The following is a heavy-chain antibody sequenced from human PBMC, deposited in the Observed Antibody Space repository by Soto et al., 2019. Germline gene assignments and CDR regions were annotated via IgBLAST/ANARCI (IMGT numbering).Heavy chain of an antibody. Sequence: SETLSLTCTVSGGSISSYYWSWIRQPPGKGLEWIGYIYYSGSTNYNPSLKSRVTISVDTSKNQFSLKLSSVTAADTAVYYCARDARGGTSSPYYYGMDVWGQGTTVTVCS. CDR1: GGSISSYY. J-gene: IGHJ6*02. CDR2: IYYSGST. D-gene: IGHD1-26*01. CDR3: ARDARGGTSSPYYYGMDV. V-gene: IGHV4-59*01.